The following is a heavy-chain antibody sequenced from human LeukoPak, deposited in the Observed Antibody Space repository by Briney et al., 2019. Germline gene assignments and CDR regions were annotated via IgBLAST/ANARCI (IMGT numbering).Heavy chain of an antibody. CDR2: ISTSSSYI. Sequence: GGSLRLSCAASGFTFSSYTMNWVRQAPGKGLEWVSSISTSSSYIYYADSVKGRFTISRDNAKNSLYLQMNSLRAEDTAVYYCARVFPRLGIALDAFDIWGQGTMVTVSS. CDR3: ARVFPRLGIALDAFDI. V-gene: IGHV3-21*01. CDR1: GFTFSSYT. J-gene: IGHJ3*02. D-gene: IGHD3-16*01.